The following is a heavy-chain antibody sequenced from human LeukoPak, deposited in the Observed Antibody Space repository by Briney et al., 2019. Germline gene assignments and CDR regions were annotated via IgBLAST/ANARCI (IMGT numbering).Heavy chain of an antibody. Sequence: ASVKVSCKASGYTFTGYYMHWVRQAPGQGLEWMGIINPSGGSTSYAQKFQGRVTMTRDMSTSTVYMELSSLRSEDTAVYYCARDFSARYCSSTSCSSYFDYWGQGTLVTVSS. CDR3: ARDFSARYCSSTSCSSYFDY. D-gene: IGHD2-2*01. CDR1: GYTFTGYY. V-gene: IGHV1-46*01. J-gene: IGHJ4*02. CDR2: INPSGGST.